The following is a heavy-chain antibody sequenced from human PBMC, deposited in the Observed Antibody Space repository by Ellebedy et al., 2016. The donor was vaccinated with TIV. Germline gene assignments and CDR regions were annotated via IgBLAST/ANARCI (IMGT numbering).Heavy chain of an antibody. Sequence: GESLKISCKCSGYRFTSYWITWVRQIPGKGLEWMGRIDPDDSYIDYSPSFQGHFIISADKSISTAYLQWSSLKAADTAIYYCARVNDYGEFADEYWGQGTLVTVSS. J-gene: IGHJ4*02. CDR3: ARVNDYGEFADEY. CDR2: IDPDDSYI. V-gene: IGHV5-10-1*01. D-gene: IGHD4-17*01. CDR1: GYRFTSYW.